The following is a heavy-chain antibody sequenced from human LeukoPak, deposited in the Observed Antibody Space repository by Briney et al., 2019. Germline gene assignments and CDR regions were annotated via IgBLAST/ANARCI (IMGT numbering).Heavy chain of an antibody. D-gene: IGHD2-8*01. CDR3: ARGGRIRDIVLMVYATSGAFDI. Sequence: GASVKVSCKASGYTFTSYGISWVRQAPGQGLEWMGWISAYNGNTNYAQKLQGRVTMTTDTSTSTAYMELRGLRSDDTAVYYCARGGRIRDIVLMVYATSGAFDIWGQGTMVTVSS. CDR1: GYTFTSYG. J-gene: IGHJ3*02. V-gene: IGHV1-18*01. CDR2: ISAYNGNT.